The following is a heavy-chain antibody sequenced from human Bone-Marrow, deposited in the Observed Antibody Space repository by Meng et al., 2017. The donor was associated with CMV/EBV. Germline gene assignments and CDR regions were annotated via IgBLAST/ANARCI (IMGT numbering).Heavy chain of an antibody. V-gene: IGHV3-15*01. CDR3: AKDNGDFWSGSREYYFDY. Sequence: GGSLRLSCAASGFTFSNAWMSWVRQAPGKGLEWVGRIKSKTDGGTTDYAAPVKGRLTISRDDSKNTLYLQMNSLRAEDTAVYYCAKDNGDFWSGSREYYFDYWGQGTLVTVSS. D-gene: IGHD3-3*01. CDR2: IKSKTDGGTT. CDR1: GFTFSNAW. J-gene: IGHJ4*02.